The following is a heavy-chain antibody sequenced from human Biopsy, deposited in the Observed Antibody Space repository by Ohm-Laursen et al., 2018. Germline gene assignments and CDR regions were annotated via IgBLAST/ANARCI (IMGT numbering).Heavy chain of an antibody. V-gene: IGHV1-24*01. CDR3: AADSENCGGDCYIY. CDR2: FDPEEGQR. D-gene: IGHD2-21*02. J-gene: IGHJ4*02. CDR1: GDRFTEFS. Sequence: ASVKVSCNVSGDRFTEFSIHWVRQAPGKGLEWMGGFDPEEGQRTYAQKFQGRLTMTEDTSADTAYMELRGLRSEDAAVYYCAADSENCGGDCYIYWGQGTQVTVSS.